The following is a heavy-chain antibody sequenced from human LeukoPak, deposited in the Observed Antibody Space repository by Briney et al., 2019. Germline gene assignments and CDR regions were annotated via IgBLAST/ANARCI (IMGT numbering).Heavy chain of an antibody. CDR2: INTDGTVT. D-gene: IGHD6-19*01. CDR3: ATKQWLAPPPDS. Sequence: GGSLRLSCAASGFNFSKYWMLWLRQAPGRGLESVSRINTDGTVTAYADSVKGRFTVSRDNADNTMFLQMNSVRDEDTAVYYCATKQWLAPPPDSWGQGTPVTVSS. V-gene: IGHV3-74*01. J-gene: IGHJ4*02. CDR1: GFNFSKYW.